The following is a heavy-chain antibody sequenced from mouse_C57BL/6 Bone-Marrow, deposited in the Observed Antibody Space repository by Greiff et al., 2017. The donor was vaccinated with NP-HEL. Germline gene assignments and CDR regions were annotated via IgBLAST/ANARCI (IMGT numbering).Heavy chain of an antibody. J-gene: IGHJ1*03. D-gene: IGHD2-1*01. Sequence: EVQLQQSGAELVKPGASVKLSCTASGFNIKDYYMHWVKQRTEQGLEWIGRIDPEDGETKYAQKFQGKATITADTSSNTAYLQLSSLTSEDTAVYYCARNYYGNYVGDWYFDVWGTGTTVTVSS. CDR2: IDPEDGET. V-gene: IGHV14-2*01. CDR1: GFNIKDYY. CDR3: ARNYYGNYVGDWYFDV.